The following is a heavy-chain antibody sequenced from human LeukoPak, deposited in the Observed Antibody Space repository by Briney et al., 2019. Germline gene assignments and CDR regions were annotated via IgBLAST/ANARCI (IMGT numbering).Heavy chain of an antibody. CDR3: ARTGRYSGYDYSYYVMDV. CDR1: GGTFSSYA. Sequence: ASVKVSCKASGGTFSSYAISWVRQAPGQGLEWMGRIIPILGIANYAQKFQGRVTITADKSTGTAYMELSSLRSEDTAVYYCARTGRYSGYDYSYYVMDVWGQGTTVTVSS. D-gene: IGHD5-12*01. CDR2: IIPILGIA. V-gene: IGHV1-69*04. J-gene: IGHJ6*02.